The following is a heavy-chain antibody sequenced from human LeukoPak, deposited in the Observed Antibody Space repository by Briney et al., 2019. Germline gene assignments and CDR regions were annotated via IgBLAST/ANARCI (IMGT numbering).Heavy chain of an antibody. D-gene: IGHD3-10*01. V-gene: IGHV1-2*04. CDR2: INPNSGGT. Sequence: ASVKVSCKASGYTFTGYYMHWVRQAPGQGLEWMGWINPNSGGTNYAQKFQGWVTMTRDTSISTAYMELSRLRSDDTAVYYCARGIPYGSGSYAPGYYYYGMDVWGQGTTVTVSS. J-gene: IGHJ6*02. CDR3: ARGIPYGSGSYAPGYYYYGMDV. CDR1: GYTFTGYY.